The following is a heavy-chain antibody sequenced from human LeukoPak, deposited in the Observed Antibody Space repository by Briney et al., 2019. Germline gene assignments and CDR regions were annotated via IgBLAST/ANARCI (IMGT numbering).Heavy chain of an antibody. CDR2: IRYDGSNK. D-gene: IGHD3-22*01. V-gene: IGHV3-30*02. CDR1: GFTFSSYG. Sequence: PGGSLRLSCAASGFTFSSYGMHWVRQAPGKGLEWVAFIRYDGSNKYYADSVKGRFTISRDNSKNTLYLQMNSLRAEDTAVYYCAKDNVRTYYYDSSGHHGAFDYWGQGTLVTVSS. J-gene: IGHJ4*02. CDR3: AKDNVRTYYYDSSGHHGAFDY.